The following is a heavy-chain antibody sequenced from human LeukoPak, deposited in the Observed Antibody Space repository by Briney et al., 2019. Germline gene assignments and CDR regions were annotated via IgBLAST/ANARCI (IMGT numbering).Heavy chain of an antibody. D-gene: IGHD1-26*01. CDR2: ISSSSSTI. J-gene: IGHJ4*02. CDR3: ARATIVGAPPPDY. V-gene: IGHV3-48*02. CDR1: GFTFSSYS. Sequence: PGGSLRLSCAASGFTFSSYSMNWVRQAPGKGLEWVSYISSSSSTIYYADSVKGRFTISRDNAKNSLYLQLNSLRDEDTAVYYCARATIVGAPPPDYWGQGTLVTVSS.